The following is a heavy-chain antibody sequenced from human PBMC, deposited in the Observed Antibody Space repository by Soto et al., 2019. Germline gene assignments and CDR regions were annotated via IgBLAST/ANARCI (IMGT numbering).Heavy chain of an antibody. J-gene: IGHJ5*02. V-gene: IGHV3-23*01. CDR1: GFTFSSYA. Sequence: GGSLRLSCASSGFTFSSYAMSWVRQAPGKGLEWVSAISGSGGSTYYADSVKGRFTISRDNSKNTLYLQMNSLRAEDTAVYYCAKDLAEKGSYDWFDPWGQGTLVTVSS. CDR2: ISGSGGST. CDR3: AKDLAEKGSYDWFDP. D-gene: IGHD6-19*01.